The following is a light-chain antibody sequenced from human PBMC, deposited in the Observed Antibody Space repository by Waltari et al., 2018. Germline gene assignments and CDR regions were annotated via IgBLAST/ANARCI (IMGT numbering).Light chain of an antibody. CDR1: TSDVGKYNL. CDR2: DVN. Sequence: QSALTQTAAVSGSPGQSIPISCTGTTSDVGKYNLVSWYQQHPGKAPTLIIDDVNKRPSGVSNRFSGSKSGNTASLTISGLQAADEAEYYCCSYAGSAISVFGGGTKLTVL. V-gene: IGLV2-23*02. CDR3: CSYAGSAISV. J-gene: IGLJ3*02.